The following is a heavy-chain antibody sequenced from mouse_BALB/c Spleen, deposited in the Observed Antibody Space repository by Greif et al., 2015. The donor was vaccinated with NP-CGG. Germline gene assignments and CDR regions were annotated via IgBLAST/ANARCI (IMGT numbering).Heavy chain of an antibody. CDR1: GYTFTSYW. J-gene: IGHJ4*01. Sequence: LQQSGSELVRPGASVKLSCKASGYTFTSYWMHWVKQRHGQGLEWIGNIYPGSGSTNXDEKFKSKGTLTVDTSSSTAYMHLSSLTSEDSAVYYCTRSYYYGSSYYAMDYWGQGTSVTVSS. CDR3: TRSYYYGSSYYAMDY. D-gene: IGHD1-1*01. V-gene: IGHV1S22*01. CDR2: IYPGSGST.